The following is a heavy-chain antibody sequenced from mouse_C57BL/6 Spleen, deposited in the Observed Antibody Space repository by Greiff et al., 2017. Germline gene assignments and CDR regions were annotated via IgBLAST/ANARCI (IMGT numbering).Heavy chain of an antibody. V-gene: IGHV1-64*01. J-gene: IGHJ4*01. CDR2: IHPNSGST. CDR3: AIHLRRDYAMDY. CDR1: GYTFTSYW. Sequence: QVQLQQPGAELVKPGASVKLSCKASGYTFTSYWMHWVKQRPGQGLEWIGMIHPNSGSTNYNEKLKSKATLTVDKSASTAYMQLSSLTSEDSAVYYCAIHLRRDYAMDYWGQGTSVTVSS.